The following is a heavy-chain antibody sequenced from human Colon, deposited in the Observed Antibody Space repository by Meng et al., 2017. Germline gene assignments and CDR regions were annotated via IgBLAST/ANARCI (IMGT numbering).Heavy chain of an antibody. J-gene: IGHJ4*01. CDR1: GFTFSSYS. CDR3: ASSSGYYRGDLDY. CDR2: ISSSSSYI. Sequence: GESLKISCAASGFTFSSYSMNWVRQAPGKGLEWVSSISSSSSYIYYADSVKGRFTISRDNAKNSLYLQMNSLRAEDTAVYYCASSSGYYRGDLDYWGQGNPV. D-gene: IGHD3-22*01. V-gene: IGHV3-21*01.